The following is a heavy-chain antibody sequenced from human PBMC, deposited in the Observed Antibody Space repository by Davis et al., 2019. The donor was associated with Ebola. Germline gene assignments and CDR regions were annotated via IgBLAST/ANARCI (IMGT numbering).Heavy chain of an antibody. Sequence: ASVKVSCKASGYTFTSYGISWVRQAPGQGLEWMGWINPNSGGTNYAQKFQGRVTMTRDTSISTAYMELSRLRSDDTAVYYCARSGADGYCSGGSCYKWNWFDPWGQGTLVTVSS. J-gene: IGHJ5*02. D-gene: IGHD2-15*01. CDR3: ARSGADGYCSGGSCYKWNWFDP. CDR2: INPNSGGT. CDR1: GYTFTSYG. V-gene: IGHV1-2*02.